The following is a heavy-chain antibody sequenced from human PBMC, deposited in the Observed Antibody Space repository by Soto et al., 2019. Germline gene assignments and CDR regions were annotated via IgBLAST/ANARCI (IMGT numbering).Heavy chain of an antibody. Sequence: ASLTVSYKASTFTFNSYSMHSKRKAPGQGLEWMGIINPSDGSTNYAQNFKGRLTMTRDTSTSTVYMELSSLRFEDTAVYYCARDLGSGIVVVKDYWGQGTLVTVSS. CDR2: INPSDGST. J-gene: IGHJ4*02. V-gene: IGHV1-46*02. CDR1: TFTFNSYS. D-gene: IGHD3-22*01. CDR3: ARDLGSGIVVVKDY.